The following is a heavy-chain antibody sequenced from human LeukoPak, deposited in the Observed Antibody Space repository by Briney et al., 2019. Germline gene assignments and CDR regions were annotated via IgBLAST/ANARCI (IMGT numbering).Heavy chain of an antibody. CDR3: ARESYDFWSGYPQFFDP. V-gene: IGHV3-20*04. CDR1: GFTFDDYG. D-gene: IGHD3-3*01. CDR2: INWNVGST. J-gene: IGHJ5*02. Sequence: GGSLRLSCAASGFTFDDYGMSWVRHAPGKGLEGVSGINWNVGSTGYADSVKGRFTISRDNTKNSVYLQMNSLRVEDTAVYYCARESYDFWSGYPQFFDPWGQGTMVIVSS.